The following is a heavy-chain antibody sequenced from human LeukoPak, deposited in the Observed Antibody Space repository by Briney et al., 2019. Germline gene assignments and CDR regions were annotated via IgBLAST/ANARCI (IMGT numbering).Heavy chain of an antibody. Sequence: SETLSLTCAVYGGSFSGYYWSWIRQPPGKGLEWIGEINHSGSTNYNPSLKSRVTISEETSKNQFSLKLRSVTAADTAVYYCARTRRDGYNYAWFDYWGQGTLVTVSS. D-gene: IGHD5-24*01. CDR2: INHSGST. V-gene: IGHV4-34*01. J-gene: IGHJ4*02. CDR1: GGSFSGYY. CDR3: ARTRRDGYNYAWFDY.